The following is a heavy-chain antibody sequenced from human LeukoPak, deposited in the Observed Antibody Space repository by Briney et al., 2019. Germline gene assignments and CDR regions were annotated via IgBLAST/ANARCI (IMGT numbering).Heavy chain of an antibody. Sequence: PGRSMRLSCAASGFTFSSYGMHWVRQAPGKGLEWVAVIWSDGSNKYYADSVKGRFTISRDNSKNTLYLQMNSLRAEDTAVYYCAKGMVVGATGPYYFDYWGQGTLVTVSS. CDR3: AKGMVVGATGPYYFDY. D-gene: IGHD1-26*01. V-gene: IGHV3-33*06. CDR1: GFTFSSYG. J-gene: IGHJ4*02. CDR2: IWSDGSNK.